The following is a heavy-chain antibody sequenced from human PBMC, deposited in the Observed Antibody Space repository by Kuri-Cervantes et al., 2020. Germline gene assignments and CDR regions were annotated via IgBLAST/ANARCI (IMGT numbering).Heavy chain of an antibody. D-gene: IGHD2-2*01. Sequence: SETLSLTCTVSGGSISSDSDYWSWVRQPAGGGLEWIGRIYQRVITNYNPSLKSRVTISVDTSKNQFSLRLTSVTAADTAVYHCARGSGSTSSNWFDPWGQGTLVTVSS. CDR2: IYQRVIT. V-gene: IGHV4-61*02. CDR3: ARGSGSTSSNWFDP. J-gene: IGHJ5*02. CDR1: GGSISSDSDY.